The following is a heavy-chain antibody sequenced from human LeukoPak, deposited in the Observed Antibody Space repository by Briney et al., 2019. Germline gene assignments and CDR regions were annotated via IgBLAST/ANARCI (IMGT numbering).Heavy chain of an antibody. D-gene: IGHD2-2*01. V-gene: IGHV1-2*02. Sequence: GASVKVSCKASGYTFTGYYMHWVRQAPGQGLEWMGWINPNSGGTNYAQKFQGRVTMTRDTSISTAYMELSRLRSDDTAVCYCARGGRVVPAAVGRRASGAEDYWGQGTLVTVSS. CDR3: ARGGRVVPAAVGRRASGAEDY. CDR2: INPNSGGT. CDR1: GYTFTGYY. J-gene: IGHJ4*02.